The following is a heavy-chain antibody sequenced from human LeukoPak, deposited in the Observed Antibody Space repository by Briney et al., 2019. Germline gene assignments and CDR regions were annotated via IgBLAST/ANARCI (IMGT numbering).Heavy chain of an antibody. CDR2: ISYDGSNK. CDR3: AKDPYTSCPRCGPGDY. V-gene: IGHV3-30*18. J-gene: IGHJ4*02. D-gene: IGHD2-2*01. CDR1: GFTFSSYG. Sequence: GRSLRLSCAASGFTFSSYGMHWVRQAPGKGLEWVAVISYDGSNKYYADSVKGRFTISRDNSKNTLYLQMNSLRAEDTAVYHCAKDPYTSCPRCGPGDYWGQGTLVTVSS.